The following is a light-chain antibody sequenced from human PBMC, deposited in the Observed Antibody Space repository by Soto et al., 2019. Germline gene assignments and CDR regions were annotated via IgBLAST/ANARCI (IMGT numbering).Light chain of an antibody. CDR1: TNDVGYYDY. V-gene: IGLV2-14*01. Sequence: QSALAQPASVSGSLGQSITMSCSGTTNDVGYYDYVSWYQQHPGKDPKLVIFEVTYRPSGVSSRFSGSKSGNTASLTVSGLQAEDEGDYYCSSYTTSRTVVFGGGTKVTVL. CDR2: EVT. CDR3: SSYTTSRTVV. J-gene: IGLJ2*01.